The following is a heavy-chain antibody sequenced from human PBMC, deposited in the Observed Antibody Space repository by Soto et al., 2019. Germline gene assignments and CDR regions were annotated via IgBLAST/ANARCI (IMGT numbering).Heavy chain of an antibody. CDR3: ARGPGTVLLWFGELFMDNWFDP. CDR1: GGSISSYY. Sequence: ETLSLTCTVSGGSISSYYWSWIRQPPGKGLEGIGYIYYSGSTNYNPSLKSRVTISVDTSKNQFSLKLRSVTAAGTAVYYCARGPGTVLLWFGELFMDNWFDPWGQGTLVTVSS. J-gene: IGHJ5*02. D-gene: IGHD3-10*01. CDR2: IYYSGST. V-gene: IGHV4-59*01.